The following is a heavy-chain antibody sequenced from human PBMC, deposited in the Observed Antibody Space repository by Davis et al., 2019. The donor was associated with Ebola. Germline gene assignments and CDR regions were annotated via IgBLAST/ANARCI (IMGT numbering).Heavy chain of an antibody. CDR3: ARVVGPVAGHFDY. D-gene: IGHD6-19*01. J-gene: IGHJ4*02. CDR2: IYYSGST. CDR1: GGSISSSSYY. Sequence: PSETLSLTCTVSGGSISSSSYYWGWIRQPPGKGLEWIGYIYYSGSTNYNPSLKSRVTISVDTSKNQFSLKLSSVTAADTAVYYCARVVGPVAGHFDYWGQGTLVTVSS. V-gene: IGHV4-61*05.